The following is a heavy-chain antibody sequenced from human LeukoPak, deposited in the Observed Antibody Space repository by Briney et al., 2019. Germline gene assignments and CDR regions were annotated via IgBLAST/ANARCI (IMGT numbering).Heavy chain of an antibody. D-gene: IGHD3-22*01. J-gene: IGHJ4*02. V-gene: IGHV3-21*01. CDR3: ATSTNYYDISGRQKQEYYFDS. Sequence: GGSLRLSCAASGFSFSSSSMDWARHAPGEGLEWGSSIIISGTYTYYPDSVKGRFTISRANAKNSLSLQMNSLRAEDTAVYYCATSTNYYDISGRQKQEYYFDSWGQGTLVTVSS. CDR1: GFSFSSSS. CDR2: IIISGTYT.